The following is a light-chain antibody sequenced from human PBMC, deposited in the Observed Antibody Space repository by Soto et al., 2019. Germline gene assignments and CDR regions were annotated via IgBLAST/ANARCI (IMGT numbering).Light chain of an antibody. V-gene: IGLV2-8*01. J-gene: IGLJ1*01. Sequence: QSVLAQPPSASGSPGQSVTISCIGTSSDVGAYNFVSWYQQHPGEVPKLMIYEVNKRPSGVPDRFSGSKSGNTASLTVSGLQAEDEADYYCSSHGGSNAFYVFGTGTKVTVL. CDR2: EVN. CDR1: SSDVGAYNF. CDR3: SSHGGSNAFYV.